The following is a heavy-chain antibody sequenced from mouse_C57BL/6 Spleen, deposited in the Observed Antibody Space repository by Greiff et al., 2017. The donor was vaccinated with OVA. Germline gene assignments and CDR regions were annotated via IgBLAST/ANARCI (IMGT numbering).Heavy chain of an antibody. CDR3: ARYGALITTVEYYFDY. CDR2: IDPSDSYT. J-gene: IGHJ2*01. V-gene: IGHV1-69*01. CDR1: GYTFTSYW. Sequence: VQLQQPGAELVMPGASVKLSCKASGYTFTSYWMHWVKQRPGQGLEWIGEIDPSDSYTNYNQKFKGKSTLTVDKSSSTAYMQLSSLTSEDSPVYYCARYGALITTVEYYFDYWGQGTTLTVSS. D-gene: IGHD1-1*01.